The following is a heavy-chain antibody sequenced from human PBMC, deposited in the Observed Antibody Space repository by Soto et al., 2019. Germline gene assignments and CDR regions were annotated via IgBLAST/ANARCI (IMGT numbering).Heavy chain of an antibody. CDR3: ASTNYTPSLKSRVTISVDTSKNQFSLKLSSVTAADTAVYYCARLSAPSYYDILTGYSTPGTSYFDY. J-gene: IGHJ4*02. CDR1: GYTFTSYA. Sequence: GASVKVSCKASGYTFTSYAMNWVRQAPGQGLEWMGWINTNTGNPTYAQGFTGRFVFSLDTSVSTSYLQICSLKAEGTAVYYSASTNYTPSLKSRVTISVDTSKNQFSLKLSSVTAADTAVYYCARLSAPSYYDILTGYSTPGTSYFDYWGQGTLVPVSS. CDR2: INTNTGNP. D-gene: IGHD3-10*01. V-gene: IGHV7-4-1*01.